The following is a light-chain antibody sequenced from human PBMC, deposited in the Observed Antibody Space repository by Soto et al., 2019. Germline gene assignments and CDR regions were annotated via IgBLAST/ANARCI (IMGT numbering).Light chain of an antibody. V-gene: IGKV3-11*01. J-gene: IGKJ3*01. Sequence: IVLTQSPATLSLSPGERATLSCRASQSVSNFLSWYQHKPGQAPRLLMYDVSIRATGIPARFSGSASGTDFTLTISSLEPEDFAVYYCQHRAFFGHGNKVDIK. CDR2: DVS. CDR1: QSVSNF. CDR3: QHRAF.